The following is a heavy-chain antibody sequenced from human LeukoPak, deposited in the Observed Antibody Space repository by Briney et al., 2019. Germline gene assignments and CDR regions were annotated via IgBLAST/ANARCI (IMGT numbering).Heavy chain of an antibody. CDR1: GGSISSYY. Sequence: SETLSLTCTVSGGSISSYYWSWIRQPPGKGLEWIGYIYYSGSTNHNPSLKSRVTISVDTSKNQFSLKLSSVTAADTAVYYCASSNWNYLTYWGQGTLVTVSS. CDR3: ASSNWNYLTY. D-gene: IGHD1-7*01. CDR2: IYYSGST. J-gene: IGHJ4*02. V-gene: IGHV4-59*01.